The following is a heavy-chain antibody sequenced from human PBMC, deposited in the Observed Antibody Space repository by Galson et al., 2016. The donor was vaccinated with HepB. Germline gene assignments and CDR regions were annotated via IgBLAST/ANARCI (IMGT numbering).Heavy chain of an antibody. Sequence: SLRLSCAASGFTFGDYYMTWIRQAPGKGLEWISYISTTGSNTYYADSVKGRFTISRDNSKNTLSLQMNSLRAEDTAVYYCAKERGDCSGGTCRYHDAFDIWGQGTMVTVSS. V-gene: IGHV3-11*04. CDR3: AKERGDCSGGTCRYHDAFDI. J-gene: IGHJ3*02. CDR2: ISTTGSNT. CDR1: GFTFGDYY. D-gene: IGHD2-15*01.